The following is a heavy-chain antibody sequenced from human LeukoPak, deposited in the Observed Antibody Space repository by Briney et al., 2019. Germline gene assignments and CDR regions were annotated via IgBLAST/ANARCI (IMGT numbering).Heavy chain of an antibody. CDR2: VSARGDGT. Sequence: GGSLRLSCAASGFTFSNYAMNWVRQAPGKGLEWVSIVSARGDGTFYADSVKGRFTISRDNSKNTLFLQMNSLRADDTAVYYCAKLPLFSSAFSYFDYWGQGTLVIVSS. V-gene: IGHV3-23*01. CDR1: GFTFSNYA. CDR3: AKLPLFSSAFSYFDY. D-gene: IGHD3-22*01. J-gene: IGHJ4*02.